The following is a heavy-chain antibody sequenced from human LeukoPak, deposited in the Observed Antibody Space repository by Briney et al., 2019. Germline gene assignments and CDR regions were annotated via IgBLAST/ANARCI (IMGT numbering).Heavy chain of an antibody. J-gene: IGHJ4*02. V-gene: IGHV3-7*01. Sequence: PGGSLRLSCAASGFSFGNFWMSWVRQAPGRGLQWVASMKGDGSPTYYVDSVKGRFIISRDNARNSLYLQMNSLRAEDTAVYYCARVYSSINYWGQGTLVTVSS. CDR3: ARVYSSINY. CDR1: GFSFGNFW. CDR2: MKGDGSPT. D-gene: IGHD6-13*01.